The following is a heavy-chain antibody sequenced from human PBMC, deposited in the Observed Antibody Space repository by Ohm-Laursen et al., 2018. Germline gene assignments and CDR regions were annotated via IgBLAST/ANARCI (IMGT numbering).Heavy chain of an antibody. D-gene: IGHD6-19*01. V-gene: IGHV4-59*08. J-gene: IGHJ4*02. CDR3: AGGGQWLAFDY. CDR1: GGSISSYY. Sequence: TLSLTCTVSGGSISSYYWSWIRQTPGKGLEWIGCFYNSGSTNYNPSLKSRATMSVDTSKNQLSLKLSSVTAADTAVYYCAGGGQWLAFDYWGQGTLVTVSS. CDR2: FYNSGST.